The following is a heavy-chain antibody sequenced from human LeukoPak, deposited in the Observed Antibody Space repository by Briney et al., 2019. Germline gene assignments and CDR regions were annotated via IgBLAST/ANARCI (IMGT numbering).Heavy chain of an antibody. CDR3: ARDWVARGEYYYYYGMDV. CDR2: ISSSGSTI. V-gene: IGHV3-48*03. D-gene: IGHD3-10*01. J-gene: IGHJ6*02. Sequence: SGGSLRLSCAASGFTFSSYEMNWVRQAPGKGLEWVSCISSSGSTIYYADSVKGRFTISRDNAKNSLYLQMNSLRAEDTAVYYCARDWVARGEYYYYYGMDVWGQGTTVTVSS. CDR1: GFTFSSYE.